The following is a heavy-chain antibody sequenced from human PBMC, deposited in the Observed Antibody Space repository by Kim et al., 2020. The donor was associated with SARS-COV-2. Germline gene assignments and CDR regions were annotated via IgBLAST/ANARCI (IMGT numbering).Heavy chain of an antibody. CDR2: ISWNSGSI. CDR3: AKVLTGSGEVPAAAVFDY. D-gene: IGHD2-2*01. Sequence: GGSLRLSCAASGFTFGDYAMHWVRQAPGKGLEWVSGISWNSGSIGYADSVKGRFTISRDNAKNSLYLQMNSLRAEDTALYYCAKVLTGSGEVPAAAVFDYWGQGTLVTVSS. J-gene: IGHJ4*02. V-gene: IGHV3-9*01. CDR1: GFTFGDYA.